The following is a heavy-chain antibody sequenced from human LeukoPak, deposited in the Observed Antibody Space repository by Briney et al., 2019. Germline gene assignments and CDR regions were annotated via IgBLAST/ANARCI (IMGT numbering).Heavy chain of an antibody. J-gene: IGHJ4*02. CDR2: ISWNSGSI. Sequence: GGSLRLSCAASGFTFDDYAMHWVRQAPGKGLEWVSGISWNSGSIGYADSVKGRFTISRDNAKNSLYLQMNSLRAEDTALYYCAKSGTVAGLRWGFDYWGQGTLVTVSS. D-gene: IGHD6-19*01. CDR1: GFTFDDYA. V-gene: IGHV3-9*01. CDR3: AKSGTVAGLRWGFDY.